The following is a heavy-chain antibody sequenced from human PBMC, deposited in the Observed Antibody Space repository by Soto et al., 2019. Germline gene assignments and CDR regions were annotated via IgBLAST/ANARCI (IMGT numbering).Heavy chain of an antibody. D-gene: IGHD3-22*01. CDR2: INPNSGGT. CDR3: ARNDYYDSIGYYQIRWFDP. J-gene: IGHJ5*02. V-gene: IGHV1-2*02. Sequence: DSVNVSCKASGYTFTGYYMHWVRQAPGQGLEWMGWINPNSGGTNYAQKFQGRVTMTRDTSISTAYMELSRLRSDDTAVYYCARNDYYDSIGYYQIRWFDPWGQGTPVTFSS. CDR1: GYTFTGYY.